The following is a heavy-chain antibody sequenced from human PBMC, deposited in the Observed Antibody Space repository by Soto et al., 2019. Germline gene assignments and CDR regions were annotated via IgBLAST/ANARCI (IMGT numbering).Heavy chain of an antibody. CDR1: GGSISSGGYY. J-gene: IGHJ4*02. V-gene: IGHV4-31*03. CDR2: IYYSGST. D-gene: IGHD4-17*01. CDR3: AREGGDYGGKMGAHYFDY. Sequence: QVQLQESGPGLVKPSQTLSLTCTVSGGSISSGGYYWSWIRQHPGKGLEWIGYIYYSGSTYYNPSLTSRVTISVDTSKNHFSRKVSSVTAADTAVYCCAREGGDYGGKMGAHYFDYWGQGTLVTVSS.